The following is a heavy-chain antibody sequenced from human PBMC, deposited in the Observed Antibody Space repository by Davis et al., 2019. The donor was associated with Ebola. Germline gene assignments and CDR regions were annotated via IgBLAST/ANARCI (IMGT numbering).Heavy chain of an antibody. D-gene: IGHD3-10*01. Sequence: ASVKVSCKASGYTFTSYGISWVRQAPGQGLEWMGWINAGNGNTKYSQKFQGRVTITRDTSASTAYMELSSLRSDDTAVYYCARSVGLDAFDIWGQGTMVTVSS. J-gene: IGHJ3*02. CDR2: INAGNGNT. CDR3: ARSVGLDAFDI. V-gene: IGHV1-18*01. CDR1: GYTFTSYG.